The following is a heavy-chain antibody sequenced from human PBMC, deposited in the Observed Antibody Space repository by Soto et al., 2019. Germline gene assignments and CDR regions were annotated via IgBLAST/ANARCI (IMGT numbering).Heavy chain of an antibody. V-gene: IGHV1-3*01. CDR1: GYSFTSYA. CDR3: ARSYYYDSSGYYNWFDP. CDR2: INAGNGNT. J-gene: IGHJ5*02. D-gene: IGHD3-22*01. Sequence: ASVKVSCKASGYSFTSYAMHWVRQAPGQRLEWMGWINAGNGNTKYSQKFQDRVTITRDTSASTAYMELSSLRSEDTALYYCARSYYYDSSGYYNWFDPWGQGTLVTVSS.